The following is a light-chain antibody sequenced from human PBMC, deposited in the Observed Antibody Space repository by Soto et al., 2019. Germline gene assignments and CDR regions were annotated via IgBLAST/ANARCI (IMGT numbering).Light chain of an antibody. V-gene: IGLV2-14*01. CDR2: EVN. J-gene: IGLJ1*01. CDR1: SSDVGAYNY. CDR3: SSYASTSTAV. Sequence: ALTQPASVSGSPGQSITISCTGTSSDVGAYNYVSWYQQHPGKAPKLMIYEVNYRPSGISNRFSGSKSGITASLTISGLQAEDEADYYCSSYASTSTAVFGTGTKLTVL.